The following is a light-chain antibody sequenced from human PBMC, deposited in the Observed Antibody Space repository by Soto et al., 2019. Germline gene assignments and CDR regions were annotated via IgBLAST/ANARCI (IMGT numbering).Light chain of an antibody. J-gene: IGLJ3*02. CDR3: SSYTRSTTLV. Sequence: QSALTQPASVSGSPGQSITISCTGTSSDVGAYNYVSWYQQHPGKAPKLMIYEVSYRPSGVSDRFSGSRSGNTASLTISGLRAEDESDYYCSSYTRSTTLVFGGGTKVTVL. CDR2: EVS. CDR1: SSDVGAYNY. V-gene: IGLV2-14*01.